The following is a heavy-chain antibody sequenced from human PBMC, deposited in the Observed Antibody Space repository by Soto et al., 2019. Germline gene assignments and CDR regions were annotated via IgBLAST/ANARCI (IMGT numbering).Heavy chain of an antibody. V-gene: IGHV1-8*01. CDR1: GYTFTSYD. CDR2: MNPNSGNT. J-gene: IGHJ3*02. D-gene: IGHD6-13*01. Sequence: QVQLVQSGAEVKKPGASVKVSCKASGYTFTSYDINWVRQATGQGLEWMGWMNPNSGNTGYAQKFQGRVTMTRNTSLSTAYMELSSLRSEDTAVYYCARVSIAAAGDAFDIWGRGTMVTVSS. CDR3: ARVSIAAAGDAFDI.